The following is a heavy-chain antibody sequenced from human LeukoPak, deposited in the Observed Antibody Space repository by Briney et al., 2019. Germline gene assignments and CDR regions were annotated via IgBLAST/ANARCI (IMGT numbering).Heavy chain of an antibody. CDR2: INPSGGST. D-gene: IGHD6-25*01. V-gene: IGHV1-46*01. CDR1: GYTFTSYY. Sequence: ASVKVSRKASGYTFTSYYMHRVRQAPGQGLEWMGIINPSGGSTSYAQKFQGRVTMTRDTSTSTVYMELSSLRSEDTAVYYCASAPAQRLTVGYFDYWGQGTLVTVSS. CDR3: ASAPAQRLTVGYFDY. J-gene: IGHJ4*02.